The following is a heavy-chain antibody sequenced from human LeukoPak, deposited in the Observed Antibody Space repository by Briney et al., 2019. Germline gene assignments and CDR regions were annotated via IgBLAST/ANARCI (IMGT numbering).Heavy chain of an antibody. CDR2: ISYDGSNK. CDR1: GFTFSSYG. V-gene: IGHV3-30*03. J-gene: IGHJ4*02. Sequence: PGRSLRLSCAASGFTFSSYGMHWVRQAPGKGLEWVAVISYDGSNKYYADSVKGRFTISRDNSKNTLYLQMNSLRAEDTAVYYCAREYSGSYDPFDYWGQGTLVTVSS. CDR3: AREYSGSYDPFDY. D-gene: IGHD1-26*01.